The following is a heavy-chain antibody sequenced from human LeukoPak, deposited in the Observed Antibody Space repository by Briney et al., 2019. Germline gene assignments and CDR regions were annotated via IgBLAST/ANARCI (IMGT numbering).Heavy chain of an antibody. D-gene: IGHD4-17*01. Sequence: GGSLRLSCAASGFPFSASAMTWVRQAPGKGLEWVSHILSTGTTYYADSVWGRFTISRDNSKNTLYLLMTSLRADDTAVYYCATVKYDYGDPVGWFDPWGQGTLVTVSS. CDR2: ILSTGTT. J-gene: IGHJ5*02. V-gene: IGHV3-23*01. CDR3: ATVKYDYGDPVGWFDP. CDR1: GFPFSASA.